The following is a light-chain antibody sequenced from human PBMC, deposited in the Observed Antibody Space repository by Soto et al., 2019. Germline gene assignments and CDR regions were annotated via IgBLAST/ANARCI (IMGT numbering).Light chain of an antibody. Sequence: ETGLTPSPATLSVSRGEVATLWCRSSQSVSSYGAGYQQEPCQAPSLLIYDASNRATGIPARFSGSGSGTDFTLTISSLEPEDFAVYYCQQRSNWPPIAFGQGTRLEI. CDR3: QQRSNWPPIA. CDR1: QSVSSY. V-gene: IGKV3-11*01. J-gene: IGKJ5*01. CDR2: DAS.